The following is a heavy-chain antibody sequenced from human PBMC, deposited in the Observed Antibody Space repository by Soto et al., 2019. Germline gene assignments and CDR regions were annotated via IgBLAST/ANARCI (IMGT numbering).Heavy chain of an antibody. V-gene: IGHV3-53*01. CDR2: IYSDGAT. D-gene: IGHD3-10*01. Sequence: EVQLVESGGGLIQPGGSLRLSCAASGFTVSSNYMSWVRQAPGKGLEWVSVIYSDGATYYADSVKGRFIISRDNSKNTLYPQMNSLRAEDTAVYYCAKCYASGSYFFDYWGQGTLVTVSS. CDR1: GFTVSSNY. CDR3: AKCYASGSYFFDY. J-gene: IGHJ4*02.